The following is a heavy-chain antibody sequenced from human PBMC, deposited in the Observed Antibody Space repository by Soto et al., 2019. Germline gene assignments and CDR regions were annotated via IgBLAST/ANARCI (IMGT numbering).Heavy chain of an antibody. V-gene: IGHV4-4*02. Sequence: SSETLSLTCAVSGGSISSSNWWSWVRQPPGKGLEWFGEIYHSGSTNYNPSLKSRVTISVDKSKNQFSLKLSSVTAADTAVYYCARGGNIVATVQYYYYYYGMDVWGQGTTVTVSS. CDR1: GGSISSSNW. D-gene: IGHD5-12*01. J-gene: IGHJ6*02. CDR3: ARGGNIVATVQYYYYYYGMDV. CDR2: IYHSGST.